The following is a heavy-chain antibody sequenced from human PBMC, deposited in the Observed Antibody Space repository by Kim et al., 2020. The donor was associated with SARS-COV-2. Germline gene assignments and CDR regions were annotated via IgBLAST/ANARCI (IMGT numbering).Heavy chain of an antibody. D-gene: IGHD3-3*01. J-gene: IGHJ6*02. V-gene: IGHV1-2*02. Sequence: YAQKFPGRVTMTGDTSISTAYMELSRLRSDDTAVYYCANGVALRYYGLDVWGQGTTVTVSS. CDR3: ANGVALRYYGLDV.